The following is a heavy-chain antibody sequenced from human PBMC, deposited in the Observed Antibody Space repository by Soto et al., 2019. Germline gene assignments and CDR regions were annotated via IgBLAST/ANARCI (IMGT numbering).Heavy chain of an antibody. Sequence: ASVKVSCQASGNTFRDYAIHWVRQAPGHSLEWMGWIQGGNGNTYYSERFQGRLSFTRGTSPGTTYMDLSGLTSEDTAIYFCAGSYYSWPIDYWGQGTRVTVSS. D-gene: IGHD3-10*01. CDR3: AGSYYSWPIDY. CDR2: IQGGNGNT. V-gene: IGHV1-3*01. J-gene: IGHJ4*02. CDR1: GNTFRDYA.